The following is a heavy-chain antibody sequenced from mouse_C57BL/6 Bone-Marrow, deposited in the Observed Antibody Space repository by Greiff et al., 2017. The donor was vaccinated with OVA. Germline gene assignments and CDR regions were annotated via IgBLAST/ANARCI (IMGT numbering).Heavy chain of an antibody. V-gene: IGHV1-81*01. CDR3: ARVLRLRYYFDY. Sequence: QVQLQQSGAELARPGASVKLSCTASGYTFTSYGIRWVKQRPGQGLEWIGEIYPRSGNTYYNEKFKGKATLTADKSSSTAYMELRSLTSEDSAVYFGARVLRLRYYFDYWGQGTTLTVSS. J-gene: IGHJ2*01. CDR1: GYTFTSYG. D-gene: IGHD3-2*02. CDR2: IYPRSGNT.